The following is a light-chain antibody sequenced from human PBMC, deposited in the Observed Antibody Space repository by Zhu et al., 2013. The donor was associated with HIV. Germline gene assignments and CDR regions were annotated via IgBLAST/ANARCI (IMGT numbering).Light chain of an antibody. J-gene: IGKJ2*01. CDR3: QQYDTFAT. CDR1: QSIGSR. CDR2: DAS. V-gene: IGKV1-5*01. Sequence: DVQMTQSPSTLSASIGDRVAMTCRASQSIGSRLAWYHQKPGEAPNLLVYDASTLENGVPGRFSGSRSGTEFTLTINSLQPEDLGTYFCQQYDTFATFGQGTKVEIQ.